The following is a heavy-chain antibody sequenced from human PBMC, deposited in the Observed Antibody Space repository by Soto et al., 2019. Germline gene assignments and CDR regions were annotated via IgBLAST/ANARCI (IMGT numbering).Heavy chain of an antibody. CDR1: GGSISSGGYY. J-gene: IGHJ4*02. D-gene: IGHD3-10*01. CDR2: IYYSGST. Sequence: SETLSLTCTVSGGSISSGGYYWSWIRQHPGKGLEWIGYIYYSGSTYYNPSLKSRVTISVDTPKNQFSLKLSSVTAADTAVYYCAREDYGSGSYDYWGQGTLVTVSS. V-gene: IGHV4-31*03. CDR3: AREDYGSGSYDY.